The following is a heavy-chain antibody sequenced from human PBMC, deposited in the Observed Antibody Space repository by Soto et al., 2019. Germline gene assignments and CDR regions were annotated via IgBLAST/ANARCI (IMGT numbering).Heavy chain of an antibody. CDR2: IIPILGMS. CDR3: PRSYGSGSRAFAY. J-gene: IGHJ4*02. Sequence: QVHLVQSGAEVKKPGSSVKVSCKASGDTFDSYTINWVRQAPGQRLEWMGSIIPILGMSNYALKFQGRVTSNAHKSTTTVYMHLSRLRSADTAVSYFPRSYGSGSRAFAYWGQGTLVNFSS. D-gene: IGHD3-10*01. V-gene: IGHV1-69*02. CDR1: GDTFDSYT.